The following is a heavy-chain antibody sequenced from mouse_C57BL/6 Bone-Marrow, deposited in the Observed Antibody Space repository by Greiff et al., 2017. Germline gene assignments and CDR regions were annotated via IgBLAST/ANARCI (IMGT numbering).Heavy chain of an antibody. J-gene: IGHJ2*01. CDR2: IYPRSGNT. CDR3: ARRTTVVPLDY. D-gene: IGHD1-1*01. CDR1: GYTFKSYG. Sequence: VPLQPSGAELARPGASVKLSCKASGYTFKSYGISWVKQSTGQGLEWIGAIYPRSGNTYYNEKFKGKATLTAAKSSSTAYMELRSLTSEDSAVYFCARRTTVVPLDYWGQGTTLTVSS. V-gene: IGHV1-81*01.